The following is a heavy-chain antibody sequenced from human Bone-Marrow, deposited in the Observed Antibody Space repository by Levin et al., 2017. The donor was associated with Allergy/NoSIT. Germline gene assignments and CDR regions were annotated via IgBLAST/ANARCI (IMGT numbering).Heavy chain of an antibody. J-gene: IGHJ6*03. CDR2: INSDGSST. CDR1: GFTFSSYS. Sequence: GESLKISCAASGFTFSSYSMHWVRQAPGKGLVWVSRINSDGSSTSYADSVKGRFTISRDNAKNTLYLQMNSLRAEDTAVYYCARDRWAGYSYGQAAYYDYMDVWGKGTTVTVSS. CDR3: ARDRWAGYSYGQAAYYDYMDV. V-gene: IGHV3-74*01. D-gene: IGHD5-18*01.